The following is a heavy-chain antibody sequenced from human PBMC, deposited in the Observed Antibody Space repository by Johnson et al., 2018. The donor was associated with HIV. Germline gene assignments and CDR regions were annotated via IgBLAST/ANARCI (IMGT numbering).Heavy chain of an antibody. CDR2: ISGSGDST. D-gene: IGHD2-15*01. CDR1: GFIFSSYW. Sequence: VQLVESGGGLVQPGGSLRLSCAASGFIFSSYWMHWVRQAPGKGLVWVSAISGSGDSTYYADSVKGRFTISRDNSKNTLYLQMNSLRAEDTAVYYCASGRVGGNDA. CDR3: ASGRVGGNDA. V-gene: IGHV3-23*04. J-gene: IGHJ3*01.